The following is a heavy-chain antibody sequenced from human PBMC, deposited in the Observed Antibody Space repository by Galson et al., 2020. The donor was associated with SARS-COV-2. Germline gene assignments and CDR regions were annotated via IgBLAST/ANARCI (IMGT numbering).Heavy chain of an antibody. CDR1: GYTFTGYY. Sequence: ASVKVSCKASGYTFTGYYMHWVRQAPGQGLEWMGWINPNSGGTNYAQKFQGRVTMTRDTSISTAYMELSRLRSDDTAVYYCAREGITMVRGVSSWFDPWVQGTLVTVSS. D-gene: IGHD3-10*01. J-gene: IGHJ5*02. V-gene: IGHV1-2*02. CDR2: INPNSGGT. CDR3: AREGITMVRGVSSWFDP.